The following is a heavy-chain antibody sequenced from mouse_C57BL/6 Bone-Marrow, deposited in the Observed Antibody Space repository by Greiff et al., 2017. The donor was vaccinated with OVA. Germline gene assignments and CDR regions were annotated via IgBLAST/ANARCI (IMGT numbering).Heavy chain of an antibody. Sequence: EVKLVESGGGLVQPGGSMKLSCVASGFTFSNYWMNWVRQSPEKGLEWVAQIRLKSDNYATHYAESVKGRFTISRDDSKSSVYLQMNNLRAEDTGIYYCTDYYGSSSYFDYWGQGTTLTVSS. V-gene: IGHV6-3*01. CDR2: IRLKSDNYAT. D-gene: IGHD1-1*01. J-gene: IGHJ2*01. CDR3: TDYYGSSSYFDY. CDR1: GFTFSNYW.